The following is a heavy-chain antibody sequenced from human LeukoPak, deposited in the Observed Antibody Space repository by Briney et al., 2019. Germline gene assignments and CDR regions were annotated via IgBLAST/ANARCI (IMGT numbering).Heavy chain of an antibody. D-gene: IGHD2-15*01. Sequence: PGGSLRLSCAPSGFTFSTNSMNWVRQAPGKGLEWASSISSSSRYIYYADSVKGRFTISRDNAKNSLYLQMSSLRAEDTAVYYCARDKVVAAKASDYWGQGTLVTVSS. CDR2: ISSSSRYI. CDR1: GFTFSTNS. V-gene: IGHV3-21*01. CDR3: ARDKVVAAKASDY. J-gene: IGHJ4*02.